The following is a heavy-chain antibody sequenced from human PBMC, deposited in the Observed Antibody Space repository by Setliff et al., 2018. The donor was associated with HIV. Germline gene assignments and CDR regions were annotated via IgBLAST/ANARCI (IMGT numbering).Heavy chain of an antibody. J-gene: IGHJ5*02. CDR1: GGSFPAYY. CDR2: INYEGDT. Sequence: LSLTCAVYGGSFPAYYWNWIRQPPGKGLEWIGEINYEGDTTYNPSLKSRVNMFIDTSKKQFSLKLSSVTAADTAVYYCARRLGYCSSTSCYEHWFDPWGQGTLVTVSS. V-gene: IGHV4-34*01. CDR3: ARRLGYCSSTSCYEHWFDP. D-gene: IGHD2-2*01.